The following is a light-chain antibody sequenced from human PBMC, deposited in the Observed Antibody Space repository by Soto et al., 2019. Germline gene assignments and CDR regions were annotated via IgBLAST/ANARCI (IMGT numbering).Light chain of an antibody. V-gene: IGKV3-15*01. CDR3: QQYNNWTPWT. CDR1: QSVGSK. CDR2: GAS. J-gene: IGKJ1*01. Sequence: EVVMTQSPATLSVSPGERATLSCRASQSVGSKLAWYQQKPGQAPRLLIHGASTRATGLPARFSGSGSGTEFTLTISSLQSEDFAVYYCQQYNNWTPWTFGQGTRVEIK.